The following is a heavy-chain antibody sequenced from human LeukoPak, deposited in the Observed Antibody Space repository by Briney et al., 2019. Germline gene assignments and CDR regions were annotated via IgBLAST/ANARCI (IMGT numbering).Heavy chain of an antibody. Sequence: TGGSLRLSCAASGFTVSSNYMSWVRQAPGKGLEWVPVIYSGGSTYYADSVKGRFTISRDNSKNTLYLQMNSLRAEDTAVYYCARDSVAAAGQNYYYYGMDVWGQGTTVTVSS. CDR1: GFTVSSNY. CDR2: IYSGGST. V-gene: IGHV3-53*01. D-gene: IGHD6-13*01. CDR3: ARDSVAAAGQNYYYYGMDV. J-gene: IGHJ6*02.